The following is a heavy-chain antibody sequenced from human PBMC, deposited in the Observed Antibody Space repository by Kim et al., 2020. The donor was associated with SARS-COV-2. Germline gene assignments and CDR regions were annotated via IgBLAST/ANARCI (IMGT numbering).Heavy chain of an antibody. D-gene: IGHD6-25*01. Sequence: YSPSFQGQVTISADKSISTAYLQWSSLKASDTAMYYCARLPEVAAGVFDYWGQGTLVTVSS. J-gene: IGHJ4*02. CDR3: ARLPEVAAGVFDY. V-gene: IGHV5-51*01.